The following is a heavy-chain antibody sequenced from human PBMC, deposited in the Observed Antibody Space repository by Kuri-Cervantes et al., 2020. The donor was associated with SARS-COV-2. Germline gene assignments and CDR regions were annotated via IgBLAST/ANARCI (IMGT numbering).Heavy chain of an antibody. J-gene: IGHJ4*02. V-gene: IGHV3-74*01. Sequence: GESLKISCAASGFTFSSYWMHWVRQAPGKGLVWVSRINSDGSSTSYADSVKGRFTISRDNAKNTLYLQMNSLRAEDTAVYYCARASSDGDYPPGHFVYWGQGTLVTVSS. D-gene: IGHD4-17*01. CDR1: GFTFSSYW. CDR2: INSDGSST. CDR3: ARASSDGDYPPGHFVY.